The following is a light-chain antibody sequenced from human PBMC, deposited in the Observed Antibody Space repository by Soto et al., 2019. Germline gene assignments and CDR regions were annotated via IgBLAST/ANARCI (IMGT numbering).Light chain of an antibody. J-gene: IGLJ3*02. Sequence: QSVVTQPLSASGTPGQWVTISCSGGTSNIGSNAVNWYQQLPGTAPKLLIYTNNQRPSGVPDRFSGSKSGTSASLAISGLQSEDEADYYCAAWDDSLNGPVFGGGTKVTVL. CDR2: TNN. CDR3: AAWDDSLNGPV. V-gene: IGLV1-44*01. CDR1: TSNIGSNA.